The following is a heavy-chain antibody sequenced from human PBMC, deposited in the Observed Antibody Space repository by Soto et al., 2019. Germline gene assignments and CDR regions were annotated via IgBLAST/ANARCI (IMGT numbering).Heavy chain of an antibody. CDR1: GFTFTNYG. V-gene: IGHV3-30*18. CDR2: IVNDGSNE. D-gene: IGHD2-2*01. CDR3: AQDRAPRYCLSSSCHTAGAY. Sequence: QVQLVESGGDVVQPGTSLRLSCAGSGFTFTNYGLHWVRQAPGKGLEWVVAIVNDGSNEYNADSAKGPITISRYYSKKMLYLQMDRLRPEDTAVSYCAQDRAPRYCLSSSCHTAGAYWGQGTLVTVSS. J-gene: IGHJ4*02.